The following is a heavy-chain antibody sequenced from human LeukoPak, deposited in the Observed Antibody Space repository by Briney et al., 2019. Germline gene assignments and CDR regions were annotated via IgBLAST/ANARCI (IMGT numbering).Heavy chain of an antibody. J-gene: IGHJ4*02. D-gene: IGHD3-10*01. CDR2: ISHSGST. CDR3: ASWNYYGSGSYYKAPFDY. CDR1: GGSFSGYY. Sequence: SETLSLTCAVYGGSFSGYYWSWIRQPPGKGLEWIGEISHSGSTNYNPSLKSRVTISVDTSKNQFSLKLSSVTAADTAVYYCASWNYYGSGSYYKAPFDYWGQGTLVNVSS. V-gene: IGHV4-34*01.